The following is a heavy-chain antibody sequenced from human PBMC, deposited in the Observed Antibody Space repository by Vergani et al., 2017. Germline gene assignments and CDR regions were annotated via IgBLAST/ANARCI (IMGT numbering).Heavy chain of an antibody. V-gene: IGHV3-11*04. CDR2: ISSSGSAR. Sequence: QVQLEESGGGLVKPGGSLRLSCAASGFTFSDYYMSWIRQAPGKGLEWISYISSSGSARYYGDSVKGRFTISRDNAKNSVYLQMNSLSGEDTAVYYCARTPELGDWYFELWGRGTLVTVSS. CDR1: GFTFSDYY. J-gene: IGHJ2*01. D-gene: IGHD7-27*01. CDR3: ARTPELGDWYFEL.